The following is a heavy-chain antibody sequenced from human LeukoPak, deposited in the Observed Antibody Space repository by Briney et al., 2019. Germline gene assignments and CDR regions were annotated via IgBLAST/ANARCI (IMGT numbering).Heavy chain of an antibody. Sequence: SETLSLTCTVSGGSISSYYWSWIRQPPGKGLEWIGYIYYSGSTNYNPSLKSRVTISVDTSKNQFSLKLSSVTAADTAVYYCARVAVAGTPYLYYFDYWGQGILVTVSS. D-gene: IGHD6-19*01. CDR1: GGSISSYY. CDR2: IYYSGST. J-gene: IGHJ4*02. CDR3: ARVAVAGTPYLYYFDY. V-gene: IGHV4-59*08.